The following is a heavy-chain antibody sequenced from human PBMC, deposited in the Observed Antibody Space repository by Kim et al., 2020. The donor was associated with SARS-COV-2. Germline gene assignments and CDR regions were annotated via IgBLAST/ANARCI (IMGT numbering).Heavy chain of an antibody. D-gene: IGHD6-13*01. Sequence: VKGRFTSSRENAKNSLYLQMNSLRAGDTAVYYCARAQGVVAADYYYGMDVWGQGTTVTVSS. CDR3: ARAQGVVAADYYYGMDV. J-gene: IGHJ6*02. V-gene: IGHV3-13*01.